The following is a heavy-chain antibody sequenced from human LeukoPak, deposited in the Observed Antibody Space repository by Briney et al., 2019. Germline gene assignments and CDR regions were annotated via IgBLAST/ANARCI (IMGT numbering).Heavy chain of an antibody. CDR2: ISWDGGSI. CDR3: PYTAGSGNYDGDY. Sequence: GGSLRLSCAASGFTFDDYTMHWVRQAPGKGLEWVSLISWDGGSIYYADSVMGRFTISRDNSKNSLYLQMNSLRIEDTALYYCPYTAGSGNYDGDYWGQGTLVTVSS. D-gene: IGHD3-10*01. V-gene: IGHV3-43*01. CDR1: GFTFDDYT. J-gene: IGHJ4*02.